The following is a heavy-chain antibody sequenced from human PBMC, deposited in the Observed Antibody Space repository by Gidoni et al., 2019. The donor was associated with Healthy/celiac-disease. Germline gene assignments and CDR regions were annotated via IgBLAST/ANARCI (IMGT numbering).Heavy chain of an antibody. CDR2: IYYSGST. CDR3: ARDLPPIVRDAFDI. Sequence: QLQLQESGPGLVKPSETLSLTCTVSGGSIRSSSYYWGWIRQPPGKGLEWIGSIYYSGSTYYNPSLKSRVTISVDTSKNQFSLKLSSVTAADTAVYYCARDLPPIVRDAFDIWGQGTMVTVSS. D-gene: IGHD1-26*01. V-gene: IGHV4-39*02. J-gene: IGHJ3*02. CDR1: GGSIRSSSYY.